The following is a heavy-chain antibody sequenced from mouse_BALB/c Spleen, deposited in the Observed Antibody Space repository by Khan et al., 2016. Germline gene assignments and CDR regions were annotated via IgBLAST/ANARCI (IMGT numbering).Heavy chain of an antibody. CDR2: INTETGEP. CDR3: ATSTVVARNYYAMDY. D-gene: IGHD1-1*01. Sequence: QIQLVQSGPELKKPGETVKISCKASGYTFTDYSMHWVKQAPGKGLKWMGWINTETGEPTYADDFKGRFAFSLETSASPAYLEINNLKNEDTATYFSATSTVVARNYYAMDYWCQGTSVTVSS. V-gene: IGHV9-2-1*01. CDR1: GYTFTDYS. J-gene: IGHJ4*01.